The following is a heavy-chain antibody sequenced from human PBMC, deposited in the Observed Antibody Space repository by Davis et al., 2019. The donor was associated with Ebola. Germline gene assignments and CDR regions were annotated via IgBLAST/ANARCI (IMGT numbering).Heavy chain of an antibody. CDR1: GYNFATYP. V-gene: IGHV1-3*01. CDR3: ARQLRVLSARETGYSSGWYDY. Sequence: AASVKVSCKASGYNFATYPMDWVRQVPGQRLEWMGWISAANGNIKYSQKFQGRVTITRDTSASTAYMELSSLTSEDTAVYYCARQLRVLSARETGYSSGWYDYWGQGTLVTVSS. J-gene: IGHJ4*02. D-gene: IGHD6-19*01. CDR2: ISAANGNI.